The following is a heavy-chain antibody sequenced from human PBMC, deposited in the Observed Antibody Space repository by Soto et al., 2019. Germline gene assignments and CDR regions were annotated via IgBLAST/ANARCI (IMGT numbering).Heavy chain of an antibody. J-gene: IGHJ6*02. V-gene: IGHV1-69*13. Sequence: SVKVSCKASGGTFSSYAISWVRQAPGQGLEWMGGIIPIFGTANYAQKFQGRVTITADESTSTAYMELSSLRSEDTAVYYCAQGPYYYDSRGYYFAVGMDVWGQGTTVTV. D-gene: IGHD3-22*01. CDR3: AQGPYYYDSRGYYFAVGMDV. CDR2: IIPIFGTA. CDR1: GGTFSSYA.